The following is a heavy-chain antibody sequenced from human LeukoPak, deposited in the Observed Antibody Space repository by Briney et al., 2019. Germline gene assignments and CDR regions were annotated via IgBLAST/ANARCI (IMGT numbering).Heavy chain of an antibody. CDR3: TRHVVVVAADDAFDI. CDR1: GFTFSGSA. CDR2: IRSKANSYAT. Sequence: PGGSLRLFCAASGFTFSGSAMHWVRQASGKGLEWVGRIRSKANSYATAYAASVKGRFTISRDDSKNTAYLQMNSLKTEDTAVYYCTRHVVVVAADDAFDIWGPGTMVTVSS. D-gene: IGHD2-15*01. V-gene: IGHV3-73*01. J-gene: IGHJ3*02.